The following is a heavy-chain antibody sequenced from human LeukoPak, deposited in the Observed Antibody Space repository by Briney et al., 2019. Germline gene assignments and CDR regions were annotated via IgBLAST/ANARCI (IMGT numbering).Heavy chain of an antibody. CDR3: AGGNDILTNYYKRPIPFDY. Sequence: SETLSLTCAVSGGSISSSSHYWGWIRQPPGKGLEWIGSIYYSGSTYYNPSLKSRVTISVDTSNNQFSLKLNSVTAADTAVYYCAGGNDILTNYYKRPIPFDYWGQGTLVTVSS. J-gene: IGHJ4*02. CDR1: GGSISSSSHY. CDR2: IYYSGST. D-gene: IGHD3-9*01. V-gene: IGHV4-39*07.